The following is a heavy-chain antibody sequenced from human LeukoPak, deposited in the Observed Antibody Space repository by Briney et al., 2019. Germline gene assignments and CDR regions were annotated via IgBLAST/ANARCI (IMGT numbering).Heavy chain of an antibody. J-gene: IGHJ4*02. D-gene: IGHD3-10*01. V-gene: IGHV3-30*02. Sequence: GGSLRLSCAASGFTFSSYGMHWVRQAPGKGLEWVAFIRYDGSNKYYADSVKGRFTISRDNSKNTLYLQMNSLRAEDTAVYYCAKAPGGDYYGSGSGYWGQGTLVTVSS. CDR2: IRYDGSNK. CDR3: AKAPGGDYYGSGSGY. CDR1: GFTFSSYG.